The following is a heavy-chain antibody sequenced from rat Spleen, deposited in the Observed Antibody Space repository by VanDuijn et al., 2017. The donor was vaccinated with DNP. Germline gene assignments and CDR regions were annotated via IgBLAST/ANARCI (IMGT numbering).Heavy chain of an antibody. CDR2: ITPDGSTT. V-gene: IGHV5-35*01. Sequence: EVQLVESGGGSVQPGSPLKLSCAASGFSFRSHWLNWIRQAPGKGLEWVASITPDGSTTYYPDTVKGRFMISKDDARNTGYLQMNNLRSEDTAMYYCSSGGPNMVQGNWFAYWGQGTLVTVSS. CDR3: SSGGPNMVQGNWFAY. D-gene: IGHD1-11*01. J-gene: IGHJ3*01. CDR1: GFSFRSHW.